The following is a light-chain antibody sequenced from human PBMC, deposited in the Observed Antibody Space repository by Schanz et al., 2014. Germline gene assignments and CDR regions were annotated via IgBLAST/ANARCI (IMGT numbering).Light chain of an antibody. CDR2: GAS. V-gene: IGKV3-20*01. CDR3: QQYGYSPRT. Sequence: EIVMTQTPGTLSLSPGERATLSCRASQSIPFTYLVWYHQKPGQPPRLLIYGASTRATGIPDRFSGSGSGTGSGTDFTLTISRLEPEDFGVYYCQQYGYSPRTFGQGTRVEIK. CDR1: QSIPFTY. J-gene: IGKJ1*01.